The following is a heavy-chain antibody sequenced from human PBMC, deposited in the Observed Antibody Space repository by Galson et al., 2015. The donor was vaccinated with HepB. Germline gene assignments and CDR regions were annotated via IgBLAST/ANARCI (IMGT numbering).Heavy chain of an antibody. CDR2: IIPIFGTA. Sequence: SVKVSCKASGYTFTSYAISWVRQAPGQGLEWMGGIIPIFGTANYAQKFQGRVTITADESTSTAYMELSSLRSEDTAVYYCARSEQYQLLTLDYWGQGTLVTVSS. V-gene: IGHV1-69*13. D-gene: IGHD2-2*01. J-gene: IGHJ4*02. CDR3: ARSEQYQLLTLDY. CDR1: GYTFTSYA.